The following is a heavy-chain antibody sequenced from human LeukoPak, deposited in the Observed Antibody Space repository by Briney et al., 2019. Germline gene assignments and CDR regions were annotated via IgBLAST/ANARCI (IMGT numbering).Heavy chain of an antibody. CDR3: ARYSGSRHTHDY. V-gene: IGHV3-7*01. J-gene: IGHJ4*02. CDR1: GFTFSSYA. Sequence: PGGSLRLSCAASGFTFSSYAMSWVRQAPGKGLEWVANIKQDGSEKYYVDSVKGRFIISRDNAKNSLYLQMNSLRAEDTAVYYCARYSGSRHTHDYWGQGTLVTVSS. CDR2: IKQDGSEK. D-gene: IGHD5-12*01.